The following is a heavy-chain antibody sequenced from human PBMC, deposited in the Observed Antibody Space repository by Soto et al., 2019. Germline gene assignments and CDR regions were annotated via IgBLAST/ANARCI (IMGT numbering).Heavy chain of an antibody. CDR2: IKSKTDGGTT. Sequence: GGSLRLSCAASGFTFSNAWMNWVRQAPGKGLEWVGRIKSKTDGGTTDYAAPVKGRFTISRDDSKNTLYLQMNSLKTEDTAVYYCTTSGPSGFYSNYYYYYGMDVWAQRTTVPVS. CDR1: GFTFSNAW. D-gene: IGHD5-12*01. J-gene: IGHJ6*02. CDR3: TTSGPSGFYSNYYYYYGMDV. V-gene: IGHV3-15*07.